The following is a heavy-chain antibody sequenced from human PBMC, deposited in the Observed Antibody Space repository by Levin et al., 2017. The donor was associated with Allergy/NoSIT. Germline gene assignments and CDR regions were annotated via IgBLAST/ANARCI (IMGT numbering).Heavy chain of an antibody. CDR3: GRGDREIMHFGATVDN. J-gene: IGHJ4*02. CDR2: IWYDGSKQ. V-gene: IGHV3-33*01. Sequence: QPGGSLRLSCSASGFIFTSYCMHWVRQAPGKGLEWVALIWYDGSKQYYGDSVKGRFTISRDNSKNTVFLQMNSLRDEDTGVYYCGRGDREIMHFGATVDNWGQGTLVTVSP. CDR1: GFIFTSYC. D-gene: IGHD3-10*01.